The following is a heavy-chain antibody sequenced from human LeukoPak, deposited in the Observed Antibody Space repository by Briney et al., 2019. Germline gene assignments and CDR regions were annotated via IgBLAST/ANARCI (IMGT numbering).Heavy chain of an antibody. CDR1: GFTFDDYA. CDR3: AKDFATGTDPEKYYYYMDV. Sequence: GGPLRLSCAASGFTFDDYAMHWVRQAQGKGLEWVSLISWDGGSTYYADSVKGRFTISRDNSKNSLYLQMNSLRTEDTALYYCAKDFATGTDPEKYYYYMDVWGKGTTVTVSS. D-gene: IGHD1-14*01. V-gene: IGHV3-43D*03. CDR2: ISWDGGST. J-gene: IGHJ6*03.